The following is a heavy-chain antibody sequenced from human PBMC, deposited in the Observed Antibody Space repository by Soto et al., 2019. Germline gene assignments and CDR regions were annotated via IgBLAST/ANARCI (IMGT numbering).Heavy chain of an antibody. CDR1: GFTFDDYA. CDR2: ISWNSGSI. CDR3: AKDLYSAAGTIGY. J-gene: IGHJ4*02. V-gene: IGHV3-9*01. Sequence: EVQLVESGGGLVQPGRSLRLSCAASGFTFDDYAMHWVRQAPGKGLEWVSGISWNSGSIGYADSVKGRFTISRDNAKNSLYLQMNSLRTEDTAVYYCAKDLYSAAGTIGYWGQGTLVTVSS. D-gene: IGHD6-13*01.